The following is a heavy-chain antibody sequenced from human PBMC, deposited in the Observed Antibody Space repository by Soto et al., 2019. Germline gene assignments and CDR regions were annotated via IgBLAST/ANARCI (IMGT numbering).Heavy chain of an antibody. CDR2: IYYSGST. D-gene: IGHD3-16*02. Sequence: SETLSLTCTVSGGSISSGDYYWSWIRQPPGKGLEWIGYIYYSGSTYYNPSLKSRVTISVDTSKKQFSLKLSSVTAADTAVYYCARGTTFGGVIVFDYWGHGTLVTVSS. J-gene: IGHJ4*01. V-gene: IGHV4-30-4*02. CDR1: GGSISSGDYY. CDR3: ARGTTFGGVIVFDY.